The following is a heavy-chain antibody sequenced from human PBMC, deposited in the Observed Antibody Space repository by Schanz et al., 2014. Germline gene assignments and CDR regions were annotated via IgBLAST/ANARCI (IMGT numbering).Heavy chain of an antibody. Sequence: QVQLVESGGGLVKPGGSLRLSCAASGFTFSDYYMSWIRQAPGKGLEWVSDISSGSSYANYADSVKGRFTISRDNAKNTLYLQMNSLRAEDTAVYYCASGVHVSSLQKGLQFWGRGTLVIVSS. V-gene: IGHV3-11*06. CDR2: ISSGSSYA. CDR1: GFTFSDYY. CDR3: ASGVHVSSLQKGLQF. D-gene: IGHD3-10*01. J-gene: IGHJ1*01.